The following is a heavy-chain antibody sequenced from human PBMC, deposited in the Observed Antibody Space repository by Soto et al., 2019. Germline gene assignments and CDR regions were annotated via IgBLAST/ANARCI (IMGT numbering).Heavy chain of an antibody. Sequence: GGSLRLSCAASGFTFSNYAMSWVRQAPGKGLEWVSAISGSSGSTYYAASVKGRFTISRDNSKNTLYLQMNSLRAEDTAVYYCAKSVFDYGDSYFDYWGQGTLVTVSS. CDR1: GFTFSNYA. CDR2: ISGSSGST. D-gene: IGHD4-17*01. CDR3: AKSVFDYGDSYFDY. J-gene: IGHJ4*02. V-gene: IGHV3-23*01.